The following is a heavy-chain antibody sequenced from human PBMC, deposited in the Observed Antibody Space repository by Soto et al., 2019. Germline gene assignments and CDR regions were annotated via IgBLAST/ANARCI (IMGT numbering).Heavy chain of an antibody. J-gene: IGHJ6*03. D-gene: IGHD3-3*01. Sequence: PGGSLRLSCAASGFTFSSYSMNWVRQAPGKGLEWVSYISSSSTIYYADSVKGRFTISRDNAKNSLYLQMNSLRAEDTAVYYCARRPSFGVVITPYYMDVWGKGTTVTVSS. CDR1: GFTFSSYS. CDR2: ISSSSTI. CDR3: ARRPSFGVVITPYYMDV. V-gene: IGHV3-48*01.